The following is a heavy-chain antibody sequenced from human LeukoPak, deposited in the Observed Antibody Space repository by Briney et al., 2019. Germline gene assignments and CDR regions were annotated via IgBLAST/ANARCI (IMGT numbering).Heavy chain of an antibody. CDR3: TTTAYSSAWRFDY. D-gene: IGHD6-19*01. J-gene: IGHJ4*02. CDR1: GGSISSSY. Sequence: SETLSLTCTVSGGSISSSYWSWIRQPAGKGLEWIGRIYDSGSAAYNPSLYSRVSMSVDTSKNQFSLKLNSVTAADTAVYYCTTTAYSSAWRFDYWGQGALVTVSS. CDR2: IYDSGSA. V-gene: IGHV4-4*07.